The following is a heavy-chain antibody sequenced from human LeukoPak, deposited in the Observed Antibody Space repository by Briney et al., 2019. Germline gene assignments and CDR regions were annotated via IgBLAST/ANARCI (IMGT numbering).Heavy chain of an antibody. CDR2: ISGSGDST. CDR1: GFTFSSYA. D-gene: IGHD6-13*01. Sequence: GGSLRLSCAASGFTFSSYAMTWVRQAPGKGLEWVSAISGSGDSTYYADSVRGRFAISRDYSKNTLFLQMNSLRAEDTAVYYCAKDRQQQLVLDYFDYWGQGTLVTVSS. V-gene: IGHV3-23*01. CDR3: AKDRQQQLVLDYFDY. J-gene: IGHJ4*02.